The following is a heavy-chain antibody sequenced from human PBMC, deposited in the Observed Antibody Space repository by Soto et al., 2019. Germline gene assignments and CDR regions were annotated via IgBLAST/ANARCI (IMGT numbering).Heavy chain of an antibody. V-gene: IGHV4-34*01. CDR2: IKHSGST. J-gene: IGHJ5*02. D-gene: IGHD5-18*01. Sequence: SETLSLTCAVYGGSFSGFYWGWVRQPPGRGMGWVGEIKHSGSTNYNPSLKSQVPIPVAMPKTQFSLKLSSVTAAAPAGYYCARSRERGYSYGSQYNWFDPWGQGTLVTVSS. CDR1: GGSFSGFY. CDR3: ARSRERGYSYGSQYNWFDP.